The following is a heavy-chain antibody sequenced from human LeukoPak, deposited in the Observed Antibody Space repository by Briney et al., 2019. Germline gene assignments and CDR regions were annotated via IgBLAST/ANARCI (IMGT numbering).Heavy chain of an antibody. CDR2: ISAYNGNT. V-gene: IGHV1-18*01. J-gene: IGHJ4*02. D-gene: IGHD3-22*01. CDR1: GYTFTSYG. CDR3: ARVPGDYYDSSGYPIDY. Sequence: GASVKVSCKASGYTFTSYGISWVRQAPGQGLEWMGWISAYNGNTNYAQKLQGRVTMTTDTSTSTAYMELRSLRSDDTAVYYCARVPGDYYDSSGYPIDYWGQGTLVTVSS.